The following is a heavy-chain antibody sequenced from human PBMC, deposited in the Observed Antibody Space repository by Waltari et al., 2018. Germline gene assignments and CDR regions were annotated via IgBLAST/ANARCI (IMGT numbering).Heavy chain of an antibody. Sequence: QVQLVQSGAEVKKPGSSVKVSCKASGGTFSSYAINWVRQAPGPGLEWMGRIIPIFGTANYAQKFQGRVTITADKSTSTAYMELSSLRSEDTAVYYCARAMVQGPLYYYYYYGMDVWGQGTTVTVSS. V-gene: IGHV1-69*08. CDR3: ARAMVQGPLYYYYYYGMDV. D-gene: IGHD3-10*01. CDR2: IIPIFGTA. J-gene: IGHJ6*02. CDR1: GGTFSSYA.